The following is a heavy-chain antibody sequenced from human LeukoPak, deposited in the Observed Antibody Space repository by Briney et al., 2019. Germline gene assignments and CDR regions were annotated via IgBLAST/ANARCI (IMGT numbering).Heavy chain of an antibody. CDR3: ARASVVPAAIYYYYGMDV. V-gene: IGHV3-21*01. J-gene: IGHJ6*02. D-gene: IGHD2-2*01. CDR2: ISSSSSYI. CDR1: GFTSSSYS. Sequence: GGSLRLSCAASGFTSSSYSMNWVRQAPGRGLEWVSSISSSSSYIYYADSVKGRFTISRDNAKNSLYLQMNSLRAEDTAVYYCARASVVPAAIYYYYGMDVWGQGTTVTVSS.